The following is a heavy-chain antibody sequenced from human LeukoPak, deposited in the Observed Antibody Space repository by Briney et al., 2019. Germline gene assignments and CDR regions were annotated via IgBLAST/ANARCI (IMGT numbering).Heavy chain of an antibody. CDR3: ARDLYSGHEGNAFDI. J-gene: IGHJ3*02. CDR1: GGTFSIYA. D-gene: IGHD5-12*01. CDR2: IIPILGIA. V-gene: IGHV1-69*04. Sequence: PVTVSCKASGGTFSIYAITWVRQAPGQGLEWMGRIIPILGIANYAQKFQGRVTIIADKSTSTAYMELSSPRSEDTAVYYCARDLYSGHEGNAFDIWGQGTMVTVSS.